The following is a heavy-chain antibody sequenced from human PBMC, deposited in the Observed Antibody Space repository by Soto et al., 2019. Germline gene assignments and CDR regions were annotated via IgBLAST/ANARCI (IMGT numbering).Heavy chain of an antibody. CDR3: ARMNVDSYQFYYAMDV. CDR1: GFSLTTGKMG. Sequence: QVTLKESGPALVKPTETLTLTCTVSGFSLTTGKMGVSWIRQPPGEALEWLAHIFSDNERSYSTSLQGRLTISKETSGSQVVLSMTNVDPVDTATYYCARMNVDSYQFYYAMDVWGQGTTVTVSS. D-gene: IGHD4-17*01. CDR2: IFSDNER. V-gene: IGHV2-26*01. J-gene: IGHJ6*02.